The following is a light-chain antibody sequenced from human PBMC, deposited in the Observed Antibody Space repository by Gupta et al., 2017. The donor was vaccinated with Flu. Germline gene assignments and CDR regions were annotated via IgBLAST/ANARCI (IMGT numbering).Light chain of an antibody. Sequence: DIQVTQSPSSLSASVGDRVTITCRASQSISRYLNWYQQKPGKAPKLLISAASSLQSGVPSRFSGSGSGTDFTLTISRLQPEDFATYYCQQRDSTLYIFGQGTKVAIK. CDR3: QQRDSTLYI. V-gene: IGKV1-39*01. CDR1: QSISRY. J-gene: IGKJ2*01. CDR2: AAS.